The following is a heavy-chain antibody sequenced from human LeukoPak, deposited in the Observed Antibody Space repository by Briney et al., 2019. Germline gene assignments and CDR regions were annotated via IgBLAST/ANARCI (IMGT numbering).Heavy chain of an antibody. CDR3: STDEDWNYARKDV. D-gene: IGHD1-7*01. CDR2: TVSEIDGGTT. J-gene: IGHJ6*02. Sequence: GGSLRLSCAASGFTFNYAWMSWVRQVPGKGLEWVGQTVSEIDGGTTDYATPVKGRFTISRDDSKSTLYLQMNSLKIEDTAVYYCSTDEDWNYARKDVWGQGATVIVSS. V-gene: IGHV3-15*04. CDR1: GFTFNYAW.